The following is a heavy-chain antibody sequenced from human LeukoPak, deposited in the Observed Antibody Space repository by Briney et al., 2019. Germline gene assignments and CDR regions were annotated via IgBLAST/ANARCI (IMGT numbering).Heavy chain of an antibody. Sequence: ASVKVSCKASGYTFTSCGISWVRQAPGQGLEWMGWISVYNGNTKYVQKFQGRVTMTTDTSTRTAYMELSSLRSEDKAVYYCARDNDSRDPPHFDYWGQGTLVTVSS. CDR2: ISVYNGNT. J-gene: IGHJ4*02. V-gene: IGHV1-18*01. CDR3: ARDNDSRDPPHFDY. CDR1: GYTFTSCG. D-gene: IGHD3-16*01.